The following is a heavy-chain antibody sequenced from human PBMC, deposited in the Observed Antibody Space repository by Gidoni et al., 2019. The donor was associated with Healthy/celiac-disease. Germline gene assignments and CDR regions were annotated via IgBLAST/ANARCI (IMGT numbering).Heavy chain of an antibody. CDR1: GYTFTGYY. CDR3: ARDPYPFDAFDI. Sequence: QVQLVQSGAEGKQPGASVKVSCKASGYTFTGYYMNWVRQAPGQGLEWMGWINPNSGGTNYAQKFQGRVTMTRDTSISTAYMELSRLRSDDTAVYYCARDPYPFDAFDIWGQGTMVTVSS. CDR2: INPNSGGT. V-gene: IGHV1-2*02. J-gene: IGHJ3*02.